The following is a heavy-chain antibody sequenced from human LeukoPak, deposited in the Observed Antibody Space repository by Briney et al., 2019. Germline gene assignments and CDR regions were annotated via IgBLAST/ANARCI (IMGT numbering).Heavy chain of an antibody. D-gene: IGHD6-19*01. CDR1: GFTFSSYA. Sequence: PGGSLRLSCAASGFTFSSYAMNWVRQAPGKGLEWVSVISGSGVNTDYADSVKGRFTISRDNSKNTLYLQMNSLRAEDTAVYYCAKDMVAAVAGTWDYWGQGTLVTVSS. CDR2: ISGSGVNT. CDR3: AKDMVAAVAGTWDY. V-gene: IGHV3-23*01. J-gene: IGHJ4*02.